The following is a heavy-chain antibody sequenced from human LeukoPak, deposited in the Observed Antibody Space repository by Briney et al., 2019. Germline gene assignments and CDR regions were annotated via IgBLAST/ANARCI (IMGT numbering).Heavy chain of an antibody. J-gene: IGHJ6*02. Sequence: PGGSLRLSCAASGFTFDNYAMNWVRQAPGKGLEWVSTSGTGSRIYYADSVKGRFIISRDNSKNTFYLQMNCLRAEDTALYHCAKDLDDILSGYWGMNVWGQGTTVTVSS. CDR1: GFTFDNYA. V-gene: IGHV3-23*01. D-gene: IGHD3-9*01. CDR2: SGTGSRI. CDR3: AKDLDDILSGYWGMNV.